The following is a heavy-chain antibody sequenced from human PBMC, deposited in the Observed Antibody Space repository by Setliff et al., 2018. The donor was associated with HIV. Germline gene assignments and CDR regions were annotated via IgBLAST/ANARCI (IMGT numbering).Heavy chain of an antibody. D-gene: IGHD3-22*01. Sequence: SLRLSCAASGFPFSSYSMNWFRQPPGKGLEWVAYISGSSGSIYYTDSVKGRLTVSRDNAKDSLYPQMNSLRVEDAAVYYCVGDASPDSEDGGYSAGGNWGPGTLVTVSS. V-gene: IGHV3-48*01. CDR3: VGDASPDSEDGGYSAGGN. CDR2: ISGSSGSI. CDR1: GFPFSSYS. J-gene: IGHJ4*02.